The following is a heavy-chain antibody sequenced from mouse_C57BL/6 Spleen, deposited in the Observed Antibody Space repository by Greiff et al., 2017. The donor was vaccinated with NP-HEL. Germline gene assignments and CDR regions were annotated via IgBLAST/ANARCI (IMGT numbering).Heavy chain of an antibody. Sequence: EVQLVESGGGLVKPGGSLKLSCAASGFTFSDYGMHWVRQAPEKGLEWVAYISSGSSTIYYADTVKGRFTISRDNAKNTLFLQMTSLRSEDTAMYYCAKVSITTVVYYAMDYWGQGTSVTVSS. V-gene: IGHV5-17*01. J-gene: IGHJ4*01. CDR1: GFTFSDYG. CDR3: AKVSITTVVYYAMDY. D-gene: IGHD1-1*01. CDR2: ISSGSSTI.